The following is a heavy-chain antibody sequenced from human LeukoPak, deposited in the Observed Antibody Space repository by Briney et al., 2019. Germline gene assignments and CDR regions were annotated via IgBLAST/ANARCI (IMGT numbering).Heavy chain of an antibody. V-gene: IGHV4-30-4*08. Sequence: SETLSLTCTVSGGSISSGDYYWSWIRQPPGKGREWIGYIYYSGSTYYNPSLTSRVTISVDTSKNQFSLKLSSVTAADTAVYYCARDRIAAVDWGQGTLVTVSS. D-gene: IGHD6-13*01. CDR2: IYYSGST. CDR1: GGSISSGDYY. J-gene: IGHJ4*02. CDR3: ARDRIAAVD.